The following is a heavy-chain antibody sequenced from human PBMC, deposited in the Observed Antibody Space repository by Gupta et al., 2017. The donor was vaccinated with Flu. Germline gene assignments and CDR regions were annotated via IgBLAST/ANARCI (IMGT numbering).Heavy chain of an antibody. Sequence: QVQLVQSGSELTAPGASVKVSCKTSGYTSTIHSFNWLRQAPGQGLEWMGWIATPTGNPTYAQGFTGRFVFSLDTSVSTAYLHITSLKAEDTAVYDCARDASSNNFDYWGQGTLVTVSS. V-gene: IGHV7-4-1*02. CDR1: GYTSTIHS. CDR3: ARDASSNNFDY. CDR2: IATPTGNP. J-gene: IGHJ4*02. D-gene: IGHD7-27*01.